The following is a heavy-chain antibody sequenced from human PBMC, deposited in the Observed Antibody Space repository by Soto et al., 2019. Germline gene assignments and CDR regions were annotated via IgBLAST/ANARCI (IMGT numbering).Heavy chain of an antibody. CDR2: IDQSGST. V-gene: IGHV4-4*02. J-gene: IGHJ4*02. CDR1: GVSLSSSINW. D-gene: IGHD3-22*01. Sequence: SSETLSFTSTVSGVSLSSSINWWRWVRPPPGKGLEWIGEIDQSGSTNYNPSHQSRVTMSVDKSKNQFSLKLSFVTAADTAVYYCAGEVYDSSGYYPYYFDYWGQGTLVTVSS. CDR3: AGEVYDSSGYYPYYFDY.